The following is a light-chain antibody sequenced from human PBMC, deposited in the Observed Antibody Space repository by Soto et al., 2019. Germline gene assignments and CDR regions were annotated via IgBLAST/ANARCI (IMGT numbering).Light chain of an antibody. CDR2: EVT. Sequence: QSALTQPPSASGSPGQSVTISCTGTSSDVGGYNYVSWYQQHPGEVPKLIIYEVTKRPSGVPDRFSGSKSGNTASLTVSGLQAEDEADYYCSSYAGTDIYVIFGGGTKLTVL. V-gene: IGLV2-8*01. CDR1: SSDVGGYNY. CDR3: SSYAGTDIYVI. J-gene: IGLJ2*01.